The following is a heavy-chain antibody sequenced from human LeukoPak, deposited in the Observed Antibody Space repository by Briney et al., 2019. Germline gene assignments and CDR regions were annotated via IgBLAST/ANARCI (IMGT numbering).Heavy chain of an antibody. V-gene: IGHV3-7*01. J-gene: IGHJ6*03. D-gene: IGHD2-2*01. CDR3: ADIVVVPAASNYYYYYMDV. CDR1: GFTFGDYA. Sequence: GGSLRLSCTASGFTFGDYAMSWVRQAPGKGLEWVANIRQDGSEKYYVDSVKGRFTISRDNAKNSLYLQMNSLRAEDTAVYYCADIVVVPAASNYYYYYMDVWGKGTTVTVSS. CDR2: IRQDGSEK.